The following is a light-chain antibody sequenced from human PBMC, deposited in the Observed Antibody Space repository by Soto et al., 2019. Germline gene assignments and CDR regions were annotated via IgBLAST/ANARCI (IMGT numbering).Light chain of an antibody. V-gene: IGKV1-5*03. CDR1: QSISSW. Sequence: EIQMTQSPSTLSASVGDRVTITCRASQSISSWLAWYQQKPGKAPKLLIYKASSLESGVPSRFSGSGSGTEFTLTISSLQPDDFATYYCQQYNSYSPRTFGQGTKVEIK. CDR3: QQYNSYSPRT. CDR2: KAS. J-gene: IGKJ1*01.